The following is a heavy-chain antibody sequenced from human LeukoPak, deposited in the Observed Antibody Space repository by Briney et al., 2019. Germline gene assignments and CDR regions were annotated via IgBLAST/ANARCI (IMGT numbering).Heavy chain of an antibody. V-gene: IGHV4-59*01. D-gene: IGHD3-22*01. CDR2: IYYSGST. Sequence: PSETLSLTCTVSGGSISSYYWSWIRQPPAQGLERVGYIYYSGSTNYNPYLKSRVTISVDTSKNQFSLKLSSVTAADTAVYYCARSRYYDSSGYYYWGQGTLVTVSS. CDR3: ARSRYYDSSGYYY. CDR1: GGSISSYY. J-gene: IGHJ4*02.